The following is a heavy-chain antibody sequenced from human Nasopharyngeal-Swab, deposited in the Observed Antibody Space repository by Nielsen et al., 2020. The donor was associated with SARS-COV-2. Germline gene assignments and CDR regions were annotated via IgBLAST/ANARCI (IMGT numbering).Heavy chain of an antibody. CDR2: ISPGDSDT. V-gene: IGHV5-51*01. J-gene: IGHJ4*02. D-gene: IGHD6-25*01. CDR1: GYSFIDYW. Sequence: GESLKISCKVSGYSFIDYWIGWVRQLPGRGLEWMGIISPGDSDTRYNPSFQGQVTISADNAISTAYLQRGSLKASDSAMYYCARPLAAATYYFDYWGQGTLVTVSS. CDR3: ARPLAAATYYFDY.